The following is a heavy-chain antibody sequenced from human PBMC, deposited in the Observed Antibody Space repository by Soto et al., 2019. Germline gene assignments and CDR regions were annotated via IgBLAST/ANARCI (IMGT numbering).Heavy chain of an antibody. V-gene: IGHV4-39*01. CDR2: IYYSGST. Sequence: SETLSLTCTVSGGSISSSSYYWGWIRQPPGKGLEWIGSIYYSGSTYYNPSLKSRVTISVDTSKNQFSLKLSSVTAADTAVYYCARLLALRAGTTYWGQGTLVTVSS. J-gene: IGHJ4*02. CDR1: GGSISSSSYY. CDR3: ARLLALRAGTTY. D-gene: IGHD6-19*01.